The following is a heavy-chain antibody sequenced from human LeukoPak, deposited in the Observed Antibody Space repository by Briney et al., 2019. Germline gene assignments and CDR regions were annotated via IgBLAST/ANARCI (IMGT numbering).Heavy chain of an antibody. D-gene: IGHD1-7*01. J-gene: IGHJ4*02. CDR1: GYTFTGYY. V-gene: IGHV1-2*02. CDR3: ATLEEGRGGGTTTYFDY. CDR2: INPNSGGT. Sequence: ASVKVSCKASGYTFTGYYMHWVRQAPGQGLEWMGWINPNSGGTNYAQKFQGRVTMTRDTSISTAYMGMSRLRSEDTAVYYCATLEEGRGGGTTTYFDYWERGTLAPVSS.